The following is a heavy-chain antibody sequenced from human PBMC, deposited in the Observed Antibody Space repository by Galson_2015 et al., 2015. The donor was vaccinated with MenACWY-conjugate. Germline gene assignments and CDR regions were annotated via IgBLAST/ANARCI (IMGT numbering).Heavy chain of an antibody. V-gene: IGHV3-74*01. CDR2: IKADGSFS. CDR1: GFTFHNYW. J-gene: IGHJ4*02. CDR3: ARDNNWSFDS. D-gene: IGHD1-1*01. Sequence: SLRLSCAASGFTFHNYWMHWVRQPPGKGLEWISYIKADGSFSNYADSVKGRFTISTDTAKNMVYLQMDGLGDEDTAVYFCARDNNWSFDSWGQGTLVTVSS.